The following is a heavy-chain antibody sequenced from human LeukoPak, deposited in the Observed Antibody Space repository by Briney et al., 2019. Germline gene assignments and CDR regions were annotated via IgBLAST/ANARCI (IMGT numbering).Heavy chain of an antibody. D-gene: IGHD3-16*01. CDR1: GFTFSSYG. CDR3: AKEITLDAFAI. J-gene: IGHJ3*02. CDR2: IWYDGSNK. V-gene: IGHV3-33*06. Sequence: PGGSLRLSCAASGFTFSSYGMHWVCQAPGKGLEWVAVIWYDGSNKYYADSVKGRFTISRDNSKNTLYLQMNSLRAEDTAVYYCAKEITLDAFAIWGQATMATVSS.